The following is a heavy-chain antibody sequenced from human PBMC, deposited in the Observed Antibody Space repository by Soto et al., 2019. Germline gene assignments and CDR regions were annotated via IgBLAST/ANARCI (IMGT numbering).Heavy chain of an antibody. CDR2: VSPTGDTV. CDR3: LTGAPTGSIGD. Sequence: VQVVASGGGLVQPGRSLRLSCAVSGFRFEQYVMHWVRQPPGKGVECVSTVSPTGDTVAYADSVEGRFTVSRENAKNPLYLHMHSLNCGDTVCFFCLTGAPTGSIGDWGQGTVVSVSS. CDR1: GFRFEQYV. D-gene: IGHD3-10*01. J-gene: IGHJ4*02. V-gene: IGHV3-9*01.